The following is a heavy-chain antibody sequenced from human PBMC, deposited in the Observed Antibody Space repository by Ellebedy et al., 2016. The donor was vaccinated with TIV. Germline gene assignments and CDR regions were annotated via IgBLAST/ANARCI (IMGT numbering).Heavy chain of an antibody. Sequence: GESLKISCAASGFTFSTYWMNWVRQAPGKGLEWVSYITSSSSHVYYADSVRGRFTTSRDNAKNSLFLQMNNLRADDTAVYYCAREWVGATAWGQGTLVTVSS. CDR2: ITSSSSHV. V-gene: IGHV3-48*01. CDR3: AREWVGATA. J-gene: IGHJ5*02. CDR1: GFTFSTYW. D-gene: IGHD1-26*01.